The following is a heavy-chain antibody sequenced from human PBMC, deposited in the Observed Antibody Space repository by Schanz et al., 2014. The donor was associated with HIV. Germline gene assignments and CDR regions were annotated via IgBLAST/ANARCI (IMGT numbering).Heavy chain of an antibody. CDR1: GFTLSSYA. Sequence: VQLVESGGGVVQPGRSLRLSCAASGFTLSSYAMSWVRQAPGKGLAWVSSISGSGGSTFYADSVKGRFTISRDNPKNTLYLQMNSLRAEDTAIYYCARSPDWAGTDAFDIWGQGTMVTVSS. V-gene: IGHV3-23*04. J-gene: IGHJ3*02. CDR3: ARSPDWAGTDAFDI. D-gene: IGHD6-19*01. CDR2: ISGSGGST.